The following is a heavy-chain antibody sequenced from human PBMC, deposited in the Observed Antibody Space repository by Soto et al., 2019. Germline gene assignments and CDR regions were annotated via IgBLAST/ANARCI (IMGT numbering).Heavy chain of an antibody. J-gene: IGHJ6*02. Sequence: ASVKVSCKASVYTFTSYAMHWVRQAPGQRLEWMGWINAGNGNTKYSQKFQGRVTITRDTSASTAYMELSSLRSEDTAVYYCARGHNYGSYYYYYYGMDVWGQGTTVTVS. CDR1: VYTFTSYA. CDR3: ARGHNYGSYYYYYYGMDV. CDR2: INAGNGNT. D-gene: IGHD4-17*01. V-gene: IGHV1-3*01.